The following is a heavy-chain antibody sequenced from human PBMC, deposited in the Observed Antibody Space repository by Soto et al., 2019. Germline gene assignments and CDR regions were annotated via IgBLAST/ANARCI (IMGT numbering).Heavy chain of an antibody. Sequence: GGSLRLSCAASGFTFSSYSMNWVRQAPGKGLEWVSYISSSSSTIYYADSVKGRFTISRDNAKNSLYLQMNSLRAEDAAVYDCATPARITIFGVGSGWGQGPLVTVPS. J-gene: IGHJ4*02. CDR3: ATPARITIFGVGSG. V-gene: IGHV3-48*01. CDR2: ISSSSSTI. CDR1: GFTFSSYS. D-gene: IGHD3-3*01.